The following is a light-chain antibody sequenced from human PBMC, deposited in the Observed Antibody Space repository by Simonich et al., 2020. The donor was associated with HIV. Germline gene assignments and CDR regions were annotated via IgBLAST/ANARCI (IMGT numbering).Light chain of an antibody. CDR3: QQYYNSPLT. J-gene: IGKJ1*01. V-gene: IGKV4-1*01. CDR2: WAS. CDR1: QSVLYSSNNKNY. Sequence: DIVMTQSPDSLAVSLGERATINCKSSQSVLYSSNNKNYLAWYQQKPRHPPGLLIYWASPRESWVPDRFSGSGSGTDFTLTISSLQSEDVAVYYCQQYYNSPLTFGQGTNVEVK.